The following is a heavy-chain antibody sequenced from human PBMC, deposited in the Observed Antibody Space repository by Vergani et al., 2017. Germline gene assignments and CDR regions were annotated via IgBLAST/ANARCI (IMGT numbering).Heavy chain of an antibody. J-gene: IGHJ3*02. V-gene: IGHV4-61*02. CDR1: GDSISSGNYY. D-gene: IGHD1-26*01. CDR2: IYSSGST. CDR3: ARGTFLHAFDN. Sequence: QVQLQESGPGLLKPLQTLSLTCSVVGDSISSGNYYWNWIRQPAGKGLEWMGRIYSSGSTSYNPSIKTRITMSLDTSKNQFSLSLSSVTAADTAVYYCARGTFLHAFDNWGQGTVVTVSS.